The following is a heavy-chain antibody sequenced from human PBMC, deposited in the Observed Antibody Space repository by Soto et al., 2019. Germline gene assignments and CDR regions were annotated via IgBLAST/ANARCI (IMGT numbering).Heavy chain of an antibody. V-gene: IGHV4-59*08. CDR1: GGSLSSYY. CDR3: ARLPRYYGSGSYLAPFDY. J-gene: IGHJ4*02. D-gene: IGHD3-10*01. Sequence: SETLSLTCTVSGGSLSSYYWSWIRQPPGKGLEWIGYIYYSGSTNYNPSLKSRVTISVDTSKNQFSLKLSSVTAADTAVYYCARLPRYYGSGSYLAPFDYWGQGTLVTVSS. CDR2: IYYSGST.